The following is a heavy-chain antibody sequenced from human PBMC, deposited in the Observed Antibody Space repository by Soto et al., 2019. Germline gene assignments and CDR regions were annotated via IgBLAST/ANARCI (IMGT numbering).Heavy chain of an antibody. J-gene: IGHJ4*02. Sequence: VQLVESGGGVVQSGRSLRLSCAASGFTFDTYAMHWVRQAPGKGLEWVAVISYDGSNQFYAGSVKGRFTVSRDNSKNTLNMKVNSQKNDNRAVYSLTRGFRPAFFEYWGQGALAPLSS. CDR3: TRGFRPAFFEY. CDR2: ISYDGSNQ. CDR1: GFTFDTYA. V-gene: IGHV3-30-3*01.